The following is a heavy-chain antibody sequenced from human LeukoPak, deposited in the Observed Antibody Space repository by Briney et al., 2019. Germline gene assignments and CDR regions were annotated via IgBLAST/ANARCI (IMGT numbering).Heavy chain of an antibody. CDR1: GGSFSGYY. Sequence: SETLSLTCAVYGGSFSGYYWSWIRQPPGKGLEWIGEINHSGSTNYNPSLKSRVTISVDTSKNQFSLKLSSVTAADTAVYYCARDLRDIVVVVAARDAFDIWGQGTMVTVSS. V-gene: IGHV4-34*01. J-gene: IGHJ3*02. CDR3: ARDLRDIVVVVAARDAFDI. CDR2: INHSGST. D-gene: IGHD2-15*01.